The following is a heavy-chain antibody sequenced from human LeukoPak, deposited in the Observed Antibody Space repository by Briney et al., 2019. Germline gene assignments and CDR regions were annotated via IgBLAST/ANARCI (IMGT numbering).Heavy chain of an antibody. CDR1: GFTFTTYT. CDR2: INVNADST. D-gene: IGHD6-19*01. J-gene: IGHJ4*02. Sequence: GGSLRLSRAASGFTFTTYTMGWVRQIPGKGLEWFSAINVNADSTYYADSVKGRFTISRDNSKNTLYLQMNSLTAEDTAVYYCAKGSSGGWPYYFDYWGQGTLVTVSS. V-gene: IGHV3-23*01. CDR3: AKGSSGGWPYYFDY.